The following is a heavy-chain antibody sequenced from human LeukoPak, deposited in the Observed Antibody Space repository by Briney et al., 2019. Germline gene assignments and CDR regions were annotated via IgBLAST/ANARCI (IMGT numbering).Heavy chain of an antibody. CDR2: ISAYNGNT. Sequence: ASVKVSCKASGYTFTSYGISWVRQAPGQGLEWMGWISAYNGNTSYAQKLQGRVTMTTDTSTSTAYMELRSLRSDDTAVYYCARDGYSSGWYYFDYWGQGTLVTVSS. CDR3: ARDGYSSGWYYFDY. CDR1: GYTFTSYG. J-gene: IGHJ4*02. D-gene: IGHD6-19*01. V-gene: IGHV1-18*01.